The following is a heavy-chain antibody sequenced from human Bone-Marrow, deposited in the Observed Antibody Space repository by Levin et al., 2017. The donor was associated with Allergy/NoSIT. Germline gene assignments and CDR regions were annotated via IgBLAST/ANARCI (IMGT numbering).Heavy chain of an antibody. Sequence: PGGSLRLSCAASGFTFSYSYMSWVRQAPGKGLEWVANIKEDGSEKAYVDSVQGRFSISRDNAKNSLYLQMNSLRAEDTALYYCARDPGWGALDIWGQGTMVTVSS. CDR2: IKEDGSEK. CDR3: ARDPGWGALDI. D-gene: IGHD1-26*01. CDR1: GFTFSYSY. J-gene: IGHJ3*02. V-gene: IGHV3-7*01.